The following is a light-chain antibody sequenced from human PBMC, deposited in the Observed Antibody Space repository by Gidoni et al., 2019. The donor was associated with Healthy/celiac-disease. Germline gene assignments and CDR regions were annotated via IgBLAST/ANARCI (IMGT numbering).Light chain of an antibody. V-gene: IGLV1-44*01. CDR3: AAWDDTLHGWV. CDR1: SSNIGINT. Sequence: QSVLTQPPSASGTPGQRVTISCSGSSSNIGINTVNWYQQLPGTAPKLLIYSNNQRPSGVPDRFSGSKSGTAAALAISVLQSEDEADYYCAAWDDTLHGWVFGGGTKLTVL. J-gene: IGLJ3*02. CDR2: SNN.